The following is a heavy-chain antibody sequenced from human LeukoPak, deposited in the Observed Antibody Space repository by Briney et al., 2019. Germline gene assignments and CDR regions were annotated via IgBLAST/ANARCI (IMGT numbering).Heavy chain of an antibody. CDR1: GFTFSSYE. D-gene: IGHD3-22*01. CDR3: ASSHDSSGND. Sequence: PGGSLRLSCAASGFTFSSYEINWVRQAPGKGLEWVANIKYDGSLKFYVDSVKGRFTISRDNAKNSLYLEMNSLRADDTAVYFCASSHDSSGNDWGQGTMVTVSS. CDR2: IKYDGSLK. J-gene: IGHJ4*02. V-gene: IGHV3-7*01.